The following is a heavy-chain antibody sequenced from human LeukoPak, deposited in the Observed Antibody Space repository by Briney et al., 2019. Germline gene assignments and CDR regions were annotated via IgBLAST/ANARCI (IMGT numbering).Heavy chain of an antibody. D-gene: IGHD3/OR15-3a*01. CDR3: ARDYGFGPRAPGGY. V-gene: IGHV1-2*02. J-gene: IGHJ4*02. CDR2: INPNSGGT. Sequence: ASVRVSCKASGYTFTGHYMHWVRQAPGQGLEWMGWINPNSGGTNYAQKLQGRVTMTTDTSTSTAYMELRSLRSDDTAMYHCARDYGFGPRAPGGYWGQGTLVTVSS. CDR1: GYTFTGHY.